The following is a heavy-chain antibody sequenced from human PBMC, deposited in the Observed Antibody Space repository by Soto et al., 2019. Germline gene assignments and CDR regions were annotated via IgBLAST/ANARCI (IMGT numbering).Heavy chain of an antibody. J-gene: IGHJ3*02. CDR2: INPNSGGT. Sequence: ASVKVSCKASGYTFTGYYMHWVRQAPGQGLEWMGWINPNSGGTNYAQKFQGRVTMTTDTSTSTAYMELRSLRSDDTAVYYCASDMIVGARRAFDIWGQGTMVTVSS. D-gene: IGHD3-22*01. V-gene: IGHV1-2*02. CDR3: ASDMIVGARRAFDI. CDR1: GYTFTGYY.